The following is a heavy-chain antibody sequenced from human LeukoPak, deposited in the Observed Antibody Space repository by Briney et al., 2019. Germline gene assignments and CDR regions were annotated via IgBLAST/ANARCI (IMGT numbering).Heavy chain of an antibody. D-gene: IGHD3-22*01. J-gene: IGHJ4*02. V-gene: IGHV4-59*01. CDR1: GGSISSYY. Sequence: PETLSLTCTVSGGSISSYYWSWIRQPPGKGLEWIGYIYYSGSTNYNPSLKSRVTISVDTSKNQFSLKLSSVTAADTAVYYCATYSSGYYYVAYWGQGTLVTVSS. CDR2: IYYSGST. CDR3: ATYSSGYYYVAY.